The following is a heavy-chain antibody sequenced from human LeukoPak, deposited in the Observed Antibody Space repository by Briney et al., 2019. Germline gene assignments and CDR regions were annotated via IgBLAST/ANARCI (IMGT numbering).Heavy chain of an antibody. CDR1: GFTFSSYA. CDR3: AKFGSYYYDSSGYYLDY. V-gene: IGHV3-23*01. Sequence: QPGGSLRLSCAASGFTFSSYAMSWVRQAPGKGLEWVSGISGSGGSTYYADSVKGRFTISRDNSKNTLYLQMNSLRAEDTAVYYCAKFGSYYYDSSGYYLDYWGQGTLVTVSS. D-gene: IGHD3-22*01. CDR2: ISGSGGST. J-gene: IGHJ4*02.